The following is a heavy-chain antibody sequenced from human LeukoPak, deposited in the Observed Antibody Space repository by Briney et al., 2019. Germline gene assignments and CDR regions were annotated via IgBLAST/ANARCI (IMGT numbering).Heavy chain of an antibody. J-gene: IGHJ4*02. V-gene: IGHV3-66*01. CDR2: IYSGGST. CDR1: GFTVSSYY. D-gene: IGHD6-13*01. Sequence: PGGSLRLSCAASGFTVSSYYMYWVRQAPGKGLEWVSFIYSGGSTYYADSVKGRFTISRDNSKNTLYLQMNSLRAEDTAVYYCARDAAAQQLVHYFDYWGQGTLVTVSS. CDR3: ARDAAAQQLVHYFDY.